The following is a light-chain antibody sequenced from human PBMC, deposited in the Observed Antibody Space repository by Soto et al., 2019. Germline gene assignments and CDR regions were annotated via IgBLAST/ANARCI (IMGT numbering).Light chain of an antibody. J-gene: IGLJ1*01. CDR1: RCDIAAYNY. V-gene: IGLV2-14*01. CDR2: DVG. CDR3: CSDTSDHPRFYV. Sequence: QSALDQPASGSGSPGQSITISCTGTRCDIAAYNYGSWYQQHPDKVPKLLIYDVGSRTSGVSNGFSGTKTGNKASLDISGLPAEDEADYYCCSDTSDHPRFYVCGTWTKLTVL.